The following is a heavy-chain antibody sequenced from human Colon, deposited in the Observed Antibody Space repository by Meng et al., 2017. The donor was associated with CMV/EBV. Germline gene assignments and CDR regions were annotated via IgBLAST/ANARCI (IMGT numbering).Heavy chain of an antibody. D-gene: IGHD1-7*01. CDR2: ISSSSSYI. V-gene: IGHV3-21*01. CDR1: GFTFSSYS. CDR3: ARDVELPYYGMDA. J-gene: IGHJ6*02. Sequence: GESLKISCAASGFTFSSYSMNWVRQAPGKGLEWVSSISSSSSYIYYADSVKGRFTISRDNAKNSLYLQMNSLRAEDTAVYYCARDVELPYYGMDAWGQGTTVTVSS.